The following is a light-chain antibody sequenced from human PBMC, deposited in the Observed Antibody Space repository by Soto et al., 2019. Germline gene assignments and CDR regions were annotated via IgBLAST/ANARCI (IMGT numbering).Light chain of an antibody. Sequence: QSALTQPASVSGSPGQSITISCTGTSSDVGGYNYGSWYQQHPGKAPKLMIYEVSNRPSGVSNRFSGSKSGKTASLTISGLQAEDEADYYCSSYTSSSTLVFGGGSKLTVL. J-gene: IGLJ2*01. CDR1: SSDVGGYNY. V-gene: IGLV2-14*01. CDR2: EVS. CDR3: SSYTSSSTLV.